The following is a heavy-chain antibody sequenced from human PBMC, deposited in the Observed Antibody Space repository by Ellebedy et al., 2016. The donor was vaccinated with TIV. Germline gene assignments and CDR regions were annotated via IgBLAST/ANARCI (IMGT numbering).Heavy chain of an antibody. Sequence: SETLSLXXSVSGGSINIKNYYWGWIRQPPGKGLEWIGAISNTGTTHYNESLKSRVTISIDTSKNQFSLKLTSVTAADTAVYYCARDRATVTYHGVDVWGQGATVTVSS. D-gene: IGHD4-17*01. CDR3: ARDRATVTYHGVDV. J-gene: IGHJ6*02. CDR1: GGSINIKNYY. CDR2: ISNTGTT. V-gene: IGHV4-39*07.